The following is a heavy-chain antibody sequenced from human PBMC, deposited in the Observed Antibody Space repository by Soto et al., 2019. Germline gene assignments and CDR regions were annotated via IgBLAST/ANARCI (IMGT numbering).Heavy chain of an antibody. CDR1: GGSISSGDYY. Sequence: PSETLSLTCTVSGGSISSGDYYWRWIRQPPGKGLEWIGYIYYSGSTYYNPSLRSRVTISVDTSKNQFSLKLSSVTAADTAVYYCARDGVPAAAGFDYWGQGTLVTVSS. V-gene: IGHV4-30-4*01. CDR3: ARDGVPAAAGFDY. CDR2: IYYSGST. J-gene: IGHJ4*02. D-gene: IGHD6-13*01.